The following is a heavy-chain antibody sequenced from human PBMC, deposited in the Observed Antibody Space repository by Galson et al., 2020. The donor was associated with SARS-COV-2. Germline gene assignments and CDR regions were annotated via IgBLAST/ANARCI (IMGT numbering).Heavy chain of an antibody. CDR1: GFTVSSSY. CDR2: IYNRGST. D-gene: IGHD4-17*01. V-gene: IGHV3-53*01. CDR3: ARHTVGYFDY. J-gene: IGHJ4*02. Sequence: GGSLRLSCAASGFTVSSSYMSWVRQAPGKGLEWVSAIYNRGSTYYADSVKGRFIISRDSTKNKVYLQMNSLRAEDTALYYCARHTVGYFDYWGQGTLVTVSS.